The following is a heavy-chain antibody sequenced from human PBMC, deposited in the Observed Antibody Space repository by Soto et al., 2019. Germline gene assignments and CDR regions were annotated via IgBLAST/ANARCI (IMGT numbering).Heavy chain of an antibody. Sequence: QVQLVQSGAEVKKPGASVKVSCKASGYTFTSYGISWVRQAPGQGLEWMGWISAYNGNTNYAQKLQGRVTMTTDTXTXRAYMELRSLRSDDTAVYYCAREGAGGGYYYYGMDVWGQGTTVTVSS. CDR1: GYTFTSYG. D-gene: IGHD1-26*01. V-gene: IGHV1-18*01. CDR3: AREGAGGGYYYYGMDV. CDR2: ISAYNGNT. J-gene: IGHJ6*02.